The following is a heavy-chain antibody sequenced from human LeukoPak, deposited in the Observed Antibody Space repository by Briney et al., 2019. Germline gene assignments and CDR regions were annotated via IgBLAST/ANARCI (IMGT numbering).Heavy chain of an antibody. CDR3: ARRNVLTEGEAFDI. V-gene: IGHV4-59*08. CDR1: GGSTSSCY. Sequence: PSETLSLTCTVSGGSTSSCYWTWIRQPPGEGLEWIGYIYNSRSTNYNPSLNSRVTISADASKNQFSLKLNSVNAADTAVYYCARRNVLTEGEAFDIWGQGAMVTVSS. J-gene: IGHJ3*02. D-gene: IGHD3-9*01. CDR2: IYNSRST.